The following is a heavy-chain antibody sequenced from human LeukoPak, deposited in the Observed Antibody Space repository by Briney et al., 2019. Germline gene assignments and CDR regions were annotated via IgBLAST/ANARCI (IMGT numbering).Heavy chain of an antibody. CDR1: GYSLTNYW. CDR2: IYPGDSET. CDR3: ATFGDQWLLS. J-gene: IGHJ4*02. V-gene: IGHV5-51*01. Sequence: GESLKTSCKGSGYSLTNYWIGWVRQMPGKGLEWVGIIYPGDSETRYSPSFQGQVTISADKSISTAYLQWSSLKASDTAMYYCATFGDQWLLSWGQGTLVTVSS. D-gene: IGHD6-19*01.